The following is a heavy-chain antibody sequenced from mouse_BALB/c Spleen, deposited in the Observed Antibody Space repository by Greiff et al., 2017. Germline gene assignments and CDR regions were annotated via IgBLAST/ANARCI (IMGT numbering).Heavy chain of an antibody. D-gene: IGHD2-4*01. CDR3: AREIDYDWYFDV. Sequence: EVQLQESGPGLVKPSQSLSLTCSVTGYSITSGYYWNWIRQFPGNKLEWMGYISYDGSNNYNPSLKNRISITRDTSKNQFFLKLNSVTTEDTATYYCAREIDYDWYFDVWGAGTTVTVSS. J-gene: IGHJ1*01. V-gene: IGHV3-6*02. CDR2: ISYDGSN. CDR1: GYSITSGYY.